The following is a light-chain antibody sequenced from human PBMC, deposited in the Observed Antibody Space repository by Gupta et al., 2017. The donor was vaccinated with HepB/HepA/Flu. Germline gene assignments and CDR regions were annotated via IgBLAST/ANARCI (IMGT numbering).Light chain of an antibody. Sequence: DIVMTQSPDSLAVSLGERATIDCESSQNLVYSSNNKNYLAWYQQKPGQPPRLLIYWAYTRESGVPDRFRGSGSGTDFTLTISSLQAEDVAVYYCQQYYSSLCTFGRGTKVEIK. CDR2: WAY. CDR1: QNLVYSSNNKNY. J-gene: IGKJ1*01. CDR3: QQYYSSLCT. V-gene: IGKV4-1*01.